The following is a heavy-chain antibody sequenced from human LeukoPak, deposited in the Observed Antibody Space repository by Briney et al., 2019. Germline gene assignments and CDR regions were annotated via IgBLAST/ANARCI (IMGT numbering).Heavy chain of an antibody. CDR3: VRVDRGGFDY. D-gene: IGHD2-15*01. CDR2: IFYSGST. CDR1: GGSISSYY. V-gene: IGHV4-59*01. J-gene: IGHJ4*02. Sequence: SETLSLTCTVSGGSISSYYWSWIRQAPGKGLEWIGDIFYSGSTIYNPSLKSRVTISLDTSKNQFSLKLTSVTAADTAVYYCVRVDRGGFDYWGQGTLVTVSS.